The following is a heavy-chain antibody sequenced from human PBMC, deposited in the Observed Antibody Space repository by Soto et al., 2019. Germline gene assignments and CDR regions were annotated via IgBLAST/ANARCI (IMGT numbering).Heavy chain of an antibody. J-gene: IGHJ5*02. V-gene: IGHV1-46*01. CDR2: INPSSGDT. D-gene: IGHD1-26*01. CDR3: ARVALSGGGWLDP. CDR1: GYSFTKYY. Sequence: QVQLVQSAAEVKTPGASVNVSCKASGYSFTKYYLHWVRQAPGQGLEWMAIINPSSGDTTYAERFQGRVTVTSYTSTSTGYMEQRSVTSEYTAIYYGARVALSGGGWLDPWGQGTLVTVSS.